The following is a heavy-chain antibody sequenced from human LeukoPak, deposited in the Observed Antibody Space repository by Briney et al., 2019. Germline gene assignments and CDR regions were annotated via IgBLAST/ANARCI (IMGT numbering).Heavy chain of an antibody. Sequence: GGSLRLSCAASGFPFSSYAMSWARQAPGKGLEWVSAISGSGGSTYYADSVEGRFTISRDNSKNTLYLQMNSLRAEDTAVYYCAKGDCSSTSCYRGLRFLEWLSPAYFDYWGQGTLVTVSS. CDR3: AKGDCSSTSCYRGLRFLEWLSPAYFDY. CDR2: ISGSGGST. D-gene: IGHD2-2*02. J-gene: IGHJ4*02. CDR1: GFPFSSYA. V-gene: IGHV3-23*01.